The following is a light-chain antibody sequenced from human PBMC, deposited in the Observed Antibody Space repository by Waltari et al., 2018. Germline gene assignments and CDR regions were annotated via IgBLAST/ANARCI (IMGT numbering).Light chain of an antibody. Sequence: DIQMTQSPSSVSASVGDRVTITCRASQDVKYWLAWYQQRPGKAPKLLIFHASSLESGVPSRFSGSGSGTEFNLTISSLQSEDFATYFCQQANSFPRTFGQGTKVEI. V-gene: IGKV1-12*01. CDR1: QDVKYW. CDR3: QQANSFPRT. J-gene: IGKJ1*01. CDR2: HAS.